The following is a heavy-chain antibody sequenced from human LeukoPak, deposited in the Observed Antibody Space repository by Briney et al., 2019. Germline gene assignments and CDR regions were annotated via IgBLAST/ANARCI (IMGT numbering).Heavy chain of an antibody. V-gene: IGHV4-61*01. CDR1: GASVSSGSYY. Sequence: KPSETLSLTCTVSGASVSSGSYYSSWIRQPPGKGLEWIGYIYYSGSTNYNPSLKSRVTISVDTSKNQFSLKLSSVTAADTAVYYCARGSRGYSYGWGQGTLVTVSS. CDR3: ARGSRGYSYG. J-gene: IGHJ4*02. CDR2: IYYSGST. D-gene: IGHD5-18*01.